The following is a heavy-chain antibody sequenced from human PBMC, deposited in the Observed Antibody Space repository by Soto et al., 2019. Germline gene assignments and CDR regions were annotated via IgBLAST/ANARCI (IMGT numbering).Heavy chain of an antibody. Sequence: GSLCLSCKASGCTVTNYYRYWIRQAPGKGLEWVSLIYSGGSTHYAAFLNSRVIISRDNSKNTLSLKMSKLRAEDTAIYYCAREIACSSSSGKEDNFDIWGRGTLVTVSS. D-gene: IGHD2-2*01. CDR2: IYSGGST. J-gene: IGHJ3*02. CDR1: GCTVTNYY. CDR3: AREIACSSSSGKEDNFDI. V-gene: IGHV3-53*01.